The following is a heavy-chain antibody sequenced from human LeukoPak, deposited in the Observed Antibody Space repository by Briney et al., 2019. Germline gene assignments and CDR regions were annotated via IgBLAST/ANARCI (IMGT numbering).Heavy chain of an antibody. CDR2: ISGSGGST. D-gene: IGHD3-22*01. CDR1: GFTFSSYS. V-gene: IGHV3-23*01. Sequence: GGSLRLSCAASGFTFSSYSMNWVRQAPGKGLEWVSAISGSGGSTYYADSVKGRFTISRDNSKNTLYLQMNSLRAEDTAVYYCAKVSHYDSRSNWGQGTLVTASS. CDR3: AKVSHYDSRSN. J-gene: IGHJ4*02.